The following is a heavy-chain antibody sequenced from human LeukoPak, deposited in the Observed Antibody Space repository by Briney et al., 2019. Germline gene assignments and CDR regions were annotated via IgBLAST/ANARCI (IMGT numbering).Heavy chain of an antibody. D-gene: IGHD3-10*01. Sequence: SETLSLTCAVYGASFSGYYWSWIRQPPGKGLEWIGETNHSGSTNYNPSLKSRVTLSVDTSKNQLSLKLSSVTAADTAVYYCAKGSGTWGAFDIWGQGTMVTVSS. J-gene: IGHJ3*02. CDR3: AKGSGTWGAFDI. V-gene: IGHV4-34*01. CDR2: TNHSGST. CDR1: GASFSGYY.